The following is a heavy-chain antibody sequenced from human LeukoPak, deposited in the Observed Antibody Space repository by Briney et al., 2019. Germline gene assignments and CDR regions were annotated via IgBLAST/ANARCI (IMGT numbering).Heavy chain of an antibody. Sequence: SETLSLTCTVSGGSISSGGYSWSWIRQHPGKGLEWIGYIYYSGSTYYNPSLKSRVTISVDTSKNQFSLKLSSVTAADTAVYYCARDQYPYATGAFDIWGQGTMVTVSS. CDR1: GGSISSGGYS. CDR2: IYYSGST. V-gene: IGHV4-31*03. J-gene: IGHJ3*02. CDR3: ARDQYPYATGAFDI. D-gene: IGHD2-2*01.